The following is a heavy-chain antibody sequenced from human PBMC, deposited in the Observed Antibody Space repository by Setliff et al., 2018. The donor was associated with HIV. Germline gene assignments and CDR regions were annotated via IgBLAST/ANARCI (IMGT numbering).Heavy chain of an antibody. J-gene: IGHJ4*02. Sequence: SETLSLTCSVSGDSISSGSYFWGWIRQPPGKGLEWIGNIYDSGHTFYNPSLKSRVTISVDTSKNQFSLKLTSVTAADTAVYYCARARGLQDSGYDYVLYYFVYWGQGTLVTVSS. CDR1: GDSISSGSYF. CDR3: ARARGLQDSGYDYVLYYFVY. D-gene: IGHD5-12*01. V-gene: IGHV4-39*07. CDR2: IYDSGHT.